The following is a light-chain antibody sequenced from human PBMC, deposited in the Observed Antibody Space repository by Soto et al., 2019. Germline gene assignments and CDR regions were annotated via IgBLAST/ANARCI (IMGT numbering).Light chain of an antibody. Sequence: QSALTQPRSVSGSPGQSVTISCTGTSSDLGAYTYVSWYQQHPGKAPKLMIYEVSNRPSGVPDRFSGSKSGNTASLTISGLQAEDEADYSCCSYAGRYTWVFGGGTKLTVL. CDR3: CSYAGRYTWV. CDR1: SSDLGAYTY. CDR2: EVS. J-gene: IGLJ3*02. V-gene: IGLV2-11*01.